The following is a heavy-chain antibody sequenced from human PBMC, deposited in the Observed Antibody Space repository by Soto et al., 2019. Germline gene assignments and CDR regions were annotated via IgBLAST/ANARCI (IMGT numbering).Heavy chain of an antibody. CDR2: ITPFVDTS. CDR1: GGTFSKYS. J-gene: IGHJ6*02. D-gene: IGHD2-15*01. V-gene: IGHV1-69*06. Sequence: QVRLVQSGAEVKKPGSSVKVSCKVSGGTFSKYSLSWVRQTPGQGLEWMGGITPFVDTSNYAQRFLGRVTITADKPTNPAFWEGRGLKSEDTALYFCASTSYCNGSSSYSRHYYGMDVWGQGTTVTVSS. CDR3: ASTSYCNGSSSYSRHYYGMDV.